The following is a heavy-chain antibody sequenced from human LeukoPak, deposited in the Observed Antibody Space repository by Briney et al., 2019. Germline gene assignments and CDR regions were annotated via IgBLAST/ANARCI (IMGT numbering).Heavy chain of an antibody. CDR1: GFTFSSYE. J-gene: IGHJ6*03. CDR2: ISSSGSTI. V-gene: IGHV3-48*03. CDR3: ARDYYDSSGYSYYYMGV. Sequence: GSLRLSCAASGFTFSSYEMNWVRQAPGKGLEWVSYISSSGSTIYYADSVKGRFTISRDNAKNSLYLQMNSLRAEDTAVYYCARDYYDSSGYSYYYMGVWGKGTTVTVSS. D-gene: IGHD3-22*01.